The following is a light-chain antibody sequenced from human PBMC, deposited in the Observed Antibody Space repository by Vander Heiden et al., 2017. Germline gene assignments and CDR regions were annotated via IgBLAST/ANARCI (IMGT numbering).Light chain of an antibody. V-gene: IGLV3-19*01. Sequence: SSELTQYPAVSVALGQTVRLSRHRDSLTTYYESWYQQKPGQAPVLVIYGKINRPSGIPERFSGSSSGNTASLTITGAQAEDEAVYYCNSRDSSSNNVVFGGGTKLTGL. CDR2: GKI. J-gene: IGLJ2*01. CDR3: NSRDSSSNNVV. CDR1: SLTTYY.